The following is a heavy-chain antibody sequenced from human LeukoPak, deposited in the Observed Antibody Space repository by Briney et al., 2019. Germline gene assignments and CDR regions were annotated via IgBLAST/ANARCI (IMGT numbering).Heavy chain of an antibody. D-gene: IGHD5-18*01. CDR3: ARGGYSYGSNFDY. Sequence: VASVKVSRKASGGTFSSYAISWVRQAPGQGLEWMGRIIPIFGTANYAQKFQGRVTITTDESTSTAYMGLSSLRSEDTAVYYCARGGYSYGSNFDYWGQGTLVTVSS. CDR2: IIPIFGTA. J-gene: IGHJ4*02. V-gene: IGHV1-69*05. CDR1: GGTFSSYA.